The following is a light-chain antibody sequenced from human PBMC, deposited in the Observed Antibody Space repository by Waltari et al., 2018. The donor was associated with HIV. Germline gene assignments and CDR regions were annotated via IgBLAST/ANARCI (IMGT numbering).Light chain of an antibody. J-gene: IGLJ1*01. CDR2: EVS. Sequence: QSALTQPASVSGSPGQSITISCTGTSSDVASYNYVSWYQQHPGKAPKLMIYEVSKRPSGVSNRFSGSKSGNTASLTISGLQAEDEADYYCSSYTSSTTLLVFGTGTKVTVL. V-gene: IGLV2-14*01. CDR1: SSDVASYNY. CDR3: SSYTSSTTLLV.